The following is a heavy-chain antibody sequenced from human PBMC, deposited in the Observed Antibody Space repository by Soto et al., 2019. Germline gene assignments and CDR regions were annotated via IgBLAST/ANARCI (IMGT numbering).Heavy chain of an antibody. Sequence: LRLSCAASGFTFSSYAMHWVRQAPGKGLEWVAVISYDGSNKYYADSVKGRFTISRGNSKNTLYLQMNSLRAEDTAVYYCARDVRLDSSSSHWGQGTLVTVSS. J-gene: IGHJ4*02. D-gene: IGHD6-6*01. V-gene: IGHV3-30-3*01. CDR2: ISYDGSNK. CDR1: GFTFSSYA. CDR3: ARDVRLDSSSSH.